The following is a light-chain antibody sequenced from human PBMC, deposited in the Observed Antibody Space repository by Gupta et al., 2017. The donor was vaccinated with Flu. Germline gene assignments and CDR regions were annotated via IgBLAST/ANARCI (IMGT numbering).Light chain of an antibody. J-gene: IGKJ1*01. Sequence: IQLTKYPSSLSASVGDRVTITCRASQTIRSYLNWYQQRPGKDPKLLIYAVSTLHGGVPSRFSGSGSGTDFTLTISSLQPEDFATYYCQQTSSAPLTFGQGTKVEIK. CDR1: QTIRSY. CDR2: AVS. V-gene: IGKV1-39*01. CDR3: QQTSSAPLT.